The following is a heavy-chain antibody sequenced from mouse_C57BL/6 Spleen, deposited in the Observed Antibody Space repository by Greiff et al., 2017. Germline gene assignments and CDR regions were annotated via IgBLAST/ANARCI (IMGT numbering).Heavy chain of an antibody. J-gene: IGHJ4*01. D-gene: IGHD4-1*01. V-gene: IGHV1-72*01. CDR1: GYTFTSYW. CDR3: ARTANWDKDYAMDY. Sequence: VQLQQPGAELVKPGASVKLSCKASGYTFTSYWMHWVKQRPGRGLEWIGRIDPNSGGTKYNEKFKSKATLTEDKPSSTAYMQLSSLTSEDSAVYYCARTANWDKDYAMDYWGQGTSVTVSS. CDR2: IDPNSGGT.